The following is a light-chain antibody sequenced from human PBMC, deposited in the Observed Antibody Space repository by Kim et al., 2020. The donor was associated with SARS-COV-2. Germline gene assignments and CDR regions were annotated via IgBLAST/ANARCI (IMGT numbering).Light chain of an antibody. V-gene: IGKV3-15*01. J-gene: IGKJ1*01. CDR2: DAS. Sequence: PGEGASLSCRASQSVRNHVAWYQQKPGQSPRLLIYDASTRATGIPARFSGSASGREFTLTITSLQSEDFAIYYCQHYDSMPPWTFGRGTKVDIK. CDR1: QSVRNH. CDR3: QHYDSMPPWT.